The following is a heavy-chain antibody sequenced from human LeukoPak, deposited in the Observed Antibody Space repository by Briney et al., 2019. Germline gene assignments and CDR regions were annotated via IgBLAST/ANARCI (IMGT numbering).Heavy chain of an antibody. CDR1: GGSIDSRSYY. D-gene: IGHD2-15*01. CDR2: IYHSGST. J-gene: IGHJ4*02. Sequence: PSETLSLTCTVSGGSIDSRSYYWDWIRQAPGKGLEWIGTIYHSGSTEYNPSLKSRVAIFVDTSKNQFSLILRSVAAADTAVYYCARRSEFDNTHYHYFDYWGQGALVTVSS. CDR3: ARRSEFDNTHYHYFDY. V-gene: IGHV4-39*01.